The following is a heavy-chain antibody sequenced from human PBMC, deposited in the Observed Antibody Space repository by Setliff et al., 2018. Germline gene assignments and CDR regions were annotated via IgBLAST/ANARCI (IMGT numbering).Heavy chain of an antibody. Sequence: GASVKVSCKVSGYTLTELSRHWVRQAPGKGLEWMGGFDPEDGETIYAQKFQGRVTITADESTSTAYMELSSLRSEDTAVYYCARAGATVSWGLDYWGQGTLVT. CDR1: GYTLTELS. J-gene: IGHJ4*02. CDR2: FDPEDGET. CDR3: ARAGATVSWGLDY. D-gene: IGHD4-17*01. V-gene: IGHV1-24*01.